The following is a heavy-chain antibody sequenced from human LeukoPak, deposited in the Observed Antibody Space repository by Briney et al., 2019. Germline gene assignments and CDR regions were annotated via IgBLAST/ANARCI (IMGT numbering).Heavy chain of an antibody. Sequence: SETLSLTCTVSGGSISSYYWSWIRQPPGKGLEWIGYIYYSGSTNYNPSLKSRVTISADTSKNQFSLKLSSVTAADTAVYYCARLDSTYDILTGYYPGPFDYWGQGTLVTVSS. V-gene: IGHV4-59*08. CDR1: GGSISSYY. D-gene: IGHD3-9*01. CDR2: IYYSGST. J-gene: IGHJ4*02. CDR3: ARLDSTYDILTGYYPGPFDY.